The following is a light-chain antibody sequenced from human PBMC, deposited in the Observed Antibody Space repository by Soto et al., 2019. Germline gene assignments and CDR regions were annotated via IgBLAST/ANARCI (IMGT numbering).Light chain of an antibody. CDR1: HDISIY. Sequence: DIQMTQSPSSLSASVGDRVTISCQASHDISIYLTWYQQKPGEAPKVLIYHASTLETGVPSRFSGSGSGTYFTFTISSLQAEDIATYHCQKYENLPYTFGQGTKLEIK. V-gene: IGKV1-33*01. CDR2: HAS. CDR3: QKYENLPYT. J-gene: IGKJ2*01.